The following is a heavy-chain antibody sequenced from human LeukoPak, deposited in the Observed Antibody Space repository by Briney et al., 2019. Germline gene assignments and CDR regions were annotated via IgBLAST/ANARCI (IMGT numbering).Heavy chain of an antibody. D-gene: IGHD3-22*01. CDR3: TRVMDYYDGSGYPPPAAADY. CDR1: GYSISSGYY. Sequence: SETLSLTCTVSGYSISSGYYWGWIRQPPGKGLEWIGRINHSVTIYYNPSLKSRVTISVDTSKNQFSLKLSSVTAADTAVYYCTRVMDYYDGSGYPPPAAADYWGQGTLVTVSS. CDR2: INHSVTI. J-gene: IGHJ4*02. V-gene: IGHV4-38-2*02.